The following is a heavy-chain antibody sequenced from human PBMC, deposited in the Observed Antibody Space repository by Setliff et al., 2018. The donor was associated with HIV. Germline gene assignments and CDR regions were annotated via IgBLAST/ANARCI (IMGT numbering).Heavy chain of an antibody. CDR3: ARGPQYNFWGGYLGL. CDR2: IDSDGSDT. V-gene: IGHV3-74*01. D-gene: IGHD3-3*01. CDR1: GLTFSNYW. Sequence: GGSLRLSCAASGLTFSNYWMHWVRQAPGKGLEWVSRIDSDGSDTNYADSVRGRFTISRDNAKSTAYLQLTSLRAEDTAVYYCARGPQYNFWGGYLGLWGQGTLVTVSS. J-gene: IGHJ4*02.